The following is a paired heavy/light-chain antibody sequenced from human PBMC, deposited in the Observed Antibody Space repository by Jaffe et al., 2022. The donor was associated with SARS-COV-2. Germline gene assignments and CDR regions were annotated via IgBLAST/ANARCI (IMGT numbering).Light chain of an antibody. CDR3: QQRSGWPWT. CDR2: DSS. CDR1: QSVRSY. Sequence: IVLTQSPATVSLSPGERATLSCRASQSVRSYLAWYHQKLGQAPRLLIYDSSNRATGIPARFSGSGSGTDFTLTISSLEPEDFGVYYCQQRSGWPWTFGQGTKVEIK. J-gene: IGKJ1*01. V-gene: IGKV3-11*01.
Heavy chain of an antibody. J-gene: IGHJ4*02. Sequence: QLQLQESGPGLVKPSETLSLTCIVSGGSIRDTNYFWGWIRQPPGKGLEWIVTFDYTGAAFYNPSLESRVTISTDTSKSQFSLKVSSVTAADTAMYYCARHPKTTLLDSWGQGTLVTVDS. CDR1: GGSIRDTNYF. CDR2: FDYTGAA. V-gene: IGHV4-39*01. CDR3: ARHPKTTLLDS. D-gene: IGHD4-17*01.